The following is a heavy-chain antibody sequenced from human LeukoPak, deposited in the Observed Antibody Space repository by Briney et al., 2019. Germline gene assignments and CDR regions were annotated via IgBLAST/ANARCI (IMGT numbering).Heavy chain of an antibody. V-gene: IGHV3-23*01. CDR1: GFTFSSYA. D-gene: IGHD3-9*01. J-gene: IGHJ6*02. CDR2: ISGSGGST. CDR3: AKLGEGYYDILTGYYWDYYYYGMDV. Sequence: PGGSLRLSCAASGFTFSSYAMSWVRQAPGKGLEWVSAISGSGGSTYYADSVKGRFTISRDNSKNTLYLQMNSLRAEDTAVYYCAKLGEGYYDILTGYYWDYYYYGMDVWGQGTTVTVSS.